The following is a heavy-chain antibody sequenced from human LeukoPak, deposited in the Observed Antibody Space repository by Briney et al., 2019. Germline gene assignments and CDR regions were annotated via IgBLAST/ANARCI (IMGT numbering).Heavy chain of an antibody. CDR3: AKVTSYYYMDV. J-gene: IGHJ6*03. CDR1: GFTFIDYT. CDR2: ISSSGSTI. Sequence: GGSLRLSCEASGFTFIDYTMNWVRQAPGKGLEWVAYISSSGSTIYYGDSVKGRFTISRDNAKDSLFLQMNSLRPEDSAVYYCAKVTSYYYMDVWGKGTTVTVSS. V-gene: IGHV3-48*01.